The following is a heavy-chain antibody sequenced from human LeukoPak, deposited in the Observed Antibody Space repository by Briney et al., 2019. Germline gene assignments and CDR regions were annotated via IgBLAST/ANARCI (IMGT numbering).Heavy chain of an antibody. V-gene: IGHV3-48*01. CDR2: ISDSGSPI. Sequence: TGGSLRLSCAASGFTFSSYSMNWVRQAPGKGLEWVSYISDSGSPIYYADSVKGRFTISRDNSKNTLYLEMNSLRAEDTAVYYCARAYSSGNDAFDIWGQGTMVTVSS. D-gene: IGHD6-19*01. J-gene: IGHJ3*02. CDR3: ARAYSSGNDAFDI. CDR1: GFTFSSYS.